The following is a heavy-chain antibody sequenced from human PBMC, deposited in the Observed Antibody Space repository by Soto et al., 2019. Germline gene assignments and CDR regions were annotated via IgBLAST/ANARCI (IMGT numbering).Heavy chain of an antibody. Sequence: EVKVLESGGGLVQPGGSLRLSCATSGFTFSLYPMNWVRQAPGKGLEWVSGISDGGDSTYYADSVKGRLTIFRDNSKISVYVQMNSLRVEDTAVYYCARRVWGQGTLVTVS. CDR2: ISDGGDST. CDR3: ARRV. V-gene: IGHV3-23*01. CDR1: GFTFSLYP. J-gene: IGHJ4*02.